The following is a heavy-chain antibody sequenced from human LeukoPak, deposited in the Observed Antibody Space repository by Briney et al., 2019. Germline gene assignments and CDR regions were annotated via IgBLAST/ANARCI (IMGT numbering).Heavy chain of an antibody. Sequence: QTGGSLRLSCAASGFAFSNFAMSWVRQAPGKGLEWVSAMSGSGYYTYYVESAKGRFTISRDNSKNTLYLHMNSLRADDTAVYYCAKMEGQRLYDYCMDVWGRGTTVTVSS. CDR3: AKMEGQRLYDYCMDV. V-gene: IGHV3-23*01. D-gene: IGHD3-3*01. CDR1: GFAFSNFA. CDR2: MSGSGYYT. J-gene: IGHJ6*03.